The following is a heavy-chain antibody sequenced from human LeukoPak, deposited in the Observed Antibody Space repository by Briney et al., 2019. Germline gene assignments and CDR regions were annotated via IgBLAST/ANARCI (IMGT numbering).Heavy chain of an antibody. CDR3: ARGGFAHWVTAVGFDY. J-gene: IGHJ4*02. CDR2: IYYTGNI. CDR1: GGSFSSYY. D-gene: IGHD2-21*02. V-gene: IGHV4-59*01. Sequence: SETLSLTCAVYGGSFSSYYWSWIRQPPGKGLEWIGYIYYTGNIDYNPSLKSRVTISVDTSKNQFSLKLSSVTAADTAVYYCARGGFAHWVTAVGFDYWGQGTLVTVSS.